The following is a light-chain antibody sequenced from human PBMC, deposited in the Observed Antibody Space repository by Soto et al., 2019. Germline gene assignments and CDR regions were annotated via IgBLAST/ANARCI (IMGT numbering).Light chain of an antibody. CDR2: GAS. CDR1: QSVSSSY. CDR3: QQYGSSPPYT. J-gene: IGKJ2*01. Sequence: EIELTQSPGTLSLSPGERATLSCRASQSVSSSYLAWYQQKPGQPPRLLIYGASSRATGIPDRFSGSGSGTDFSLTISRLEPEDVAVYYCQQYGSSPPYTFGHGTKLEIK. V-gene: IGKV3-20*01.